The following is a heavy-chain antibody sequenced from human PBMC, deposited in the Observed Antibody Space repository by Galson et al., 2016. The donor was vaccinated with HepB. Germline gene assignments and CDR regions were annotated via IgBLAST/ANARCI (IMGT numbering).Heavy chain of an antibody. CDR1: GFTFSNYA. CDR3: ARDAGRSYSGMDF. CDR2: ISHDGGNK. D-gene: IGHD1-26*01. J-gene: IGHJ4*02. Sequence: SLRLSCAASGFTFSNYAMHWVRQAPGKGLEWVQIISHDGGNKYYADPVKGRFTISRDNSKNTLYLQMNSLRADDTAVFYSARDAGRSYSGMDFWGQGTLVTVSS. V-gene: IGHV3-30*04.